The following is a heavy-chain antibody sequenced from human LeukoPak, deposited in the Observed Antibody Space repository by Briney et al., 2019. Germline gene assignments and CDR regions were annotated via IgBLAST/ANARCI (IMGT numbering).Heavy chain of an antibody. CDR3: ARESGKFDY. CDR1: GLPIGDFA. CDR2: ISGDGVST. V-gene: IGHV3-43*02. J-gene: IGHJ4*02. Sequence: GGSLRLSCVASGLPIGDFALHWVRQAPGQGLEWVSLISGDGVSTFFTDSVKGRFSISRDNSKNSLFLEMSSLRTEDTAMYYCARESGKFDYWGQGTLVAVSS.